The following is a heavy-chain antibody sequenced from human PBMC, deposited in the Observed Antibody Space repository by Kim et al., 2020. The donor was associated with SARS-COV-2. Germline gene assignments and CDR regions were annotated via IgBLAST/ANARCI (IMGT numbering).Heavy chain of an antibody. J-gene: IGHJ5*02. D-gene: IGHD6-13*01. V-gene: IGHV4-59*13. CDR1: GGSISSYY. Sequence: SETLSLTCTVSGGSISSYYWSWIRQPPGKGLEWIGYIYYSGSTNYNPSLKSRVTISVDTSKNQFSLKLSSVTAADTAVYYCAKSIAAAGTPFSPWGQGTLVTVSS. CDR2: IYYSGST. CDR3: AKSIAAAGTPFSP.